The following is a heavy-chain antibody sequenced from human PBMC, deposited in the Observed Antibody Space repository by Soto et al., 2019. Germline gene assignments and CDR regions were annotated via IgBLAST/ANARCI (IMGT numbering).Heavy chain of an antibody. D-gene: IGHD4-17*01. J-gene: IGHJ5*02. V-gene: IGHV3-21*06. CDR2: IRRTGDDV. CDR1: GFIFTNCG. Sequence: GGSLSLSCAASGFIFTNCGMHWVRQAPGKGREWVASIRRTGDDVLDGDSVKGRFSISRDNAKNSLSLHMSSLRVEDTSVYYCATDSLYSTTWYDYFDLWGQGTLVTVSS. CDR3: ATDSLYSTTWYDYFDL.